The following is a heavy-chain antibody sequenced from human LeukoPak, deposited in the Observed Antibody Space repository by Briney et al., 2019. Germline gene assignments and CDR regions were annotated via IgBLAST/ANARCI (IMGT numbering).Heavy chain of an antibody. Sequence: PGGSLRLSCAASGFTFSSYSMNWVRQAPGKGLEWVGFIRSKAYGGTTEYAASVKGRFTISRDDSKSIAYLQMNSLKTEDTAVYYCTRSPEAATYYYYYMDVWGKGTTVTVSS. CDR2: IRSKAYGGTT. D-gene: IGHD1-14*01. CDR1: GFTFSSYS. CDR3: TRSPEAATYYYYYMDV. J-gene: IGHJ6*03. V-gene: IGHV3-49*04.